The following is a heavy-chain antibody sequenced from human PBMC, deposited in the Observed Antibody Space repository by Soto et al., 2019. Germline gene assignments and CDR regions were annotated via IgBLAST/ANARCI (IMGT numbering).Heavy chain of an antibody. D-gene: IGHD1-26*01. CDR2: ISYDGSNK. Sequence: GGSLRLSCAASGFTFSSYGMHWVRRAPGKGLEWVAVISYDGSNKYYADSVKGRFTISRDNSKNTLYLQMNSLRAEDTAVYYCAKGGVRWELPNAFDIWGQGTMATVSS. J-gene: IGHJ3*02. CDR3: AKGGVRWELPNAFDI. V-gene: IGHV3-30*18. CDR1: GFTFSSYG.